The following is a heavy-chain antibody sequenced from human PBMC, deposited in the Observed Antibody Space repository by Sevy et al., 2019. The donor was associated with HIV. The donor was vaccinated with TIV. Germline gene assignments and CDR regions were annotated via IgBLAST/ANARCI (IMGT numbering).Heavy chain of an antibody. V-gene: IGHV3-23*01. CDR3: AKDLYYYGSGPLDY. CDR2: ISGSGGST. J-gene: IGHJ4*02. CDR1: GFTFSNYA. D-gene: IGHD3-10*01. Sequence: GGSLRLSCAASGFTFSNYAMSWVRQAPGKGLEWVSAISGSGGSTYYADSVKGRLTISRDNSKNTLYLQMNSLRVDDTAVYYCAKDLYYYGSGPLDYWGQGTLVTVSS.